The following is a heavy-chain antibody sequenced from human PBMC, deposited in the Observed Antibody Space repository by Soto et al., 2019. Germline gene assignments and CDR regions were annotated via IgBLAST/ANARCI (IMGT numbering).Heavy chain of an antibody. D-gene: IGHD6-13*01. CDR3: ARLSSSWYSQFDY. V-gene: IGHV4-39*01. J-gene: IGHJ4*02. CDR2: IYYSGST. CDR1: GGSISCSSYY. Sequence: SETLSLTCTVSGGSISCSSYYWGWIRQPPGKGLEWIGSIYYSGSTYYNPSLKSRVTISVDTSKNQFSLKLSSVTAADTAVYYCARLSSSWYSQFDYWGQGTLVTVSS.